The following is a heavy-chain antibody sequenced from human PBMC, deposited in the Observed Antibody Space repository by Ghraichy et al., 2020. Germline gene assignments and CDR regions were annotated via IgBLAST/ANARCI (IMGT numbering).Heavy chain of an antibody. D-gene: IGHD3-9*01. J-gene: IGHJ3*02. CDR2: IFSGGST. Sequence: GGSLRLSCAASGFSVSSNYMSWVRQAPGKGLEWVSIIFSGGSTYYANSVKGRFTISRDNSKNTLYLQMNSMRAEDTAVYYCARDRTGSYDILTGYYRVDASDMWGKGTMVTVSS. V-gene: IGHV3-53*01. CDR3: ARDRTGSYDILTGYYRVDASDM. CDR1: GFSVSSNY.